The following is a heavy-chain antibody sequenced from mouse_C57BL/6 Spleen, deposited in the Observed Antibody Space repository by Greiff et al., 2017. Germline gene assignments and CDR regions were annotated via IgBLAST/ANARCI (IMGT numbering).Heavy chain of an antibody. Sequence: QVQLQESGAELVKPGASVKLSCKASGYTFTEYTIHWVKQRSGQGLEWIGWFYPGSGSIKYNEKFKDKATLTADKSSSTVYMELSRLTSEDSAVYFCARHEEGSNWDVAWFAYWGQGTLVTVSA. CDR1: GYTFTEYT. CDR2: FYPGSGSI. V-gene: IGHV1-62-2*01. J-gene: IGHJ3*01. D-gene: IGHD4-1*01. CDR3: ARHEEGSNWDVAWFAY.